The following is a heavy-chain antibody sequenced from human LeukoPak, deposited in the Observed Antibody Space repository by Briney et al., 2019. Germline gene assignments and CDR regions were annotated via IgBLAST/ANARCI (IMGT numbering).Heavy chain of an antibody. CDR1: GFTFSSYS. D-gene: IGHD6-13*01. CDR2: ISYDGSNK. CDR3: AREVTEAAGGFDY. J-gene: IGHJ4*02. Sequence: GGSLRLSCAASGFTFSSYSMNWVRQAPGKGLEWVAVISYDGSNKYYADSVKGRFTISRDNSKNTLYLQMNSLRAEDTAVYYCAREVTEAAGGFDYWGQGTLVTVSS. V-gene: IGHV3-30*03.